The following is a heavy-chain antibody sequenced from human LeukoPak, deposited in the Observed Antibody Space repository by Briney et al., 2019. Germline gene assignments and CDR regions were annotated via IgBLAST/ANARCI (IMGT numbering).Heavy chain of an antibody. CDR1: GGSISSYY. J-gene: IGHJ4*02. D-gene: IGHD1-20*01. CDR2: IYYSGST. V-gene: IGHV4-59*01. CDR3: ARALTYFDY. Sequence: SETLSLTCTVSGGSISSYYWSWIRQPPGKGLEWIGYIYYSGSTNYNPSLKSRVTISVDTSKNQFSLKLSSVTAADTAVYYCARALTYFDYWGQGTLVTVSS.